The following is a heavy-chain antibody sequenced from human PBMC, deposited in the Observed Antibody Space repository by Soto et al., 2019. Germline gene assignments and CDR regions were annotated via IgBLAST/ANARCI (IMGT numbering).Heavy chain of an antibody. D-gene: IGHD3-16*01. CDR3: ASGGHVDY. CDR1: GLTFSSFW. J-gene: IGHJ4*02. V-gene: IGHV3-7*01. Sequence: VQLVESGGGLVQPGGSLRLSCAASGLTFSSFWMTWVRQAPGKGLQWVANINQDGSEKYYVDSVKGRFTISRDNAKSSLYLQMDSLRAEDTAVYYCASGGHVDYCGQGALVTVSS. CDR2: INQDGSEK.